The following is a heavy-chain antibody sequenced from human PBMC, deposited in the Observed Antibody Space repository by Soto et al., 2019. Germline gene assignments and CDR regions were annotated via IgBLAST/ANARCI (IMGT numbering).Heavy chain of an antibody. D-gene: IGHD2-8*01. J-gene: IGHJ6*02. V-gene: IGHV5-51*01. CDR2: IYPGDSDT. CDR1: EYNFPDFW. CDR3: ARHRMEYYAMDV. Sequence: PGESPKISCQGSEYNFPDFWIGWVRQMPGKGLEWMGIIYPGDSDTRYSPSFRGQVTISAXXXXXTXYXQXXXLKAXDTAMYYCARHRMEYYAMDVWGQGTTVTVSS.